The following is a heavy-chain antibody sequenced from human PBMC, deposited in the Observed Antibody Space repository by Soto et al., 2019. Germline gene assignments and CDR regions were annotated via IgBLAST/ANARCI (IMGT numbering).Heavy chain of an antibody. CDR1: GDSVTRSRYY. J-gene: IGHJ4*02. D-gene: IGHD3-10*01. V-gene: IGHV4-39*01. CDR2: IYYSGST. CDR3: ARHWITMVRGVCHFDY. Sequence: SETLSLTCPVSGDSVTRSRYYWGWIRQPPGKGLEWIGSIYYSGSTYYNPSLKSRVTMSVDPSKNQFSLKLISVTAADTAVYYCARHWITMVRGVCHFDYWGQGTLVTVSS.